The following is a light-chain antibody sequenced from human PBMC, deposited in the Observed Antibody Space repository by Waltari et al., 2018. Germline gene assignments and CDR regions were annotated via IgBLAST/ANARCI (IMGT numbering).Light chain of an antibody. Sequence: EIVLTQSPDTLSLSPGESATLSCRASQSVSSSFFAWYQQKPGQAPRLLIYGASNRATGIPDRFSGSGSGTDFTLTISRLEPADFAVYHCQQYGGSPISFGGGTKVEIK. CDR3: QQYGGSPIS. V-gene: IGKV3-20*01. J-gene: IGKJ4*01. CDR2: GAS. CDR1: QSVSSSF.